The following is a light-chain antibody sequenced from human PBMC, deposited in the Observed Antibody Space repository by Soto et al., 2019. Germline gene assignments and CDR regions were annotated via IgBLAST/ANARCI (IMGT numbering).Light chain of an antibody. CDR1: QSISSW. V-gene: IGKV1-5*03. CDR3: QQYHSYPPYT. CDR2: KAS. J-gene: IGKJ2*01. Sequence: DIQMTQSPSTLSASVGDRVTITCRASQSISSWLAWYQQKPGKAPKLLIYKASSLESGVPSRFSGSGSGTEFTLTISSLQPDDFATYYCQQYHSYPPYTFGQGTKLEIK.